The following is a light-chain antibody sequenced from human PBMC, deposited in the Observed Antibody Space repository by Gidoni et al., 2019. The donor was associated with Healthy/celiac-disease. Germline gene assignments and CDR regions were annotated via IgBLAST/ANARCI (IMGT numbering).Light chain of an antibody. V-gene: IGLV1-40*01. Sequence: SVLTQPPSVSGAPGQRVTISCTGSSSNIGAGSDVHWYQQLPGTAPKLLIYGNSNRPSGVPDRFSGSKSGTSAALAITGLQAEDEADYYCQSYDSSLSDVVFGGGTKLT. CDR2: GNS. J-gene: IGLJ2*01. CDR3: QSYDSSLSDVV. CDR1: SSNIGAGSD.